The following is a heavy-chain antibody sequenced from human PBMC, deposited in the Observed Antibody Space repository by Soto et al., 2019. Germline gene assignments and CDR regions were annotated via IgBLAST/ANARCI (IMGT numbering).Heavy chain of an antibody. J-gene: IGHJ5*02. Sequence: GGTLRLSCAASGFTFSSYWMHWVRQAPGKGLVWVSRINSDGSSTSYADSVKGRFTISRDNAKNTLYLQMNSLRAEDTAVYSCASRRTGTGISFDLWGQGTLVTVSS. V-gene: IGHV3-74*01. CDR3: ASRRTGTGISFDL. D-gene: IGHD1-7*01. CDR1: GFTFSSYW. CDR2: INSDGSST.